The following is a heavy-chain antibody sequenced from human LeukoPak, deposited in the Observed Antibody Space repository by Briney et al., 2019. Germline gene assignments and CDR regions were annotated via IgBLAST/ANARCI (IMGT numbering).Heavy chain of an antibody. J-gene: IGHJ4*02. D-gene: IGHD1-26*01. Sequence: ASVKVSCKASGDTFSNYYIHWVRQAPGQGLEWMGIIDPNDGGTSYVQEFQGRLTMTRDMSTSTFYMELRSLRSEDTAVYFCARGGFANRGSDSVPRAVGDCWGQGSLVTVSS. V-gene: IGHV1-46*01. CDR1: GDTFSNYY. CDR3: ARGGFANRGSDSVPRAVGDC. CDR2: IDPNDGGT.